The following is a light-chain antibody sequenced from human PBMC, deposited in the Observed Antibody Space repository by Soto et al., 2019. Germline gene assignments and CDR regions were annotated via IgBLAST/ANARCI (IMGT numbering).Light chain of an antibody. CDR1: QGISIW. CDR2: KAS. J-gene: IGKJ1*01. CDR3: QHYNSYSEA. Sequence: DIQMARSPSSVSASLGYRVTVSFLASQGISIWLAWYQQKPGKAPKLLIYKASTLKSGVPSRFSGSGSGTEFTLTISSLQPDDFATYYCQHYNSYSEAFGQGTKVDIK. V-gene: IGKV1-5*03.